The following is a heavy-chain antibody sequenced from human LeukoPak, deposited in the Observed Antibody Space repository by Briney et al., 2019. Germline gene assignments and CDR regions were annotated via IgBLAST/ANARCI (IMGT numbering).Heavy chain of an antibody. CDR2: INHSGST. CDR1: GGFFSGYY. J-gene: IGHJ6*03. V-gene: IGHV4-34*01. D-gene: IGHD3-22*01. Sequence: PSETLSLTCAVYGGFFSGYYWSWIRQPPGKGREWLGEINHSGSTKYNPSLKSRVTISVDTSKNQFSLKLSSVTAADTAVYYCARGRGYRNYYYYYYMDAWGKGTTVTISS. CDR3: ARGRGYRNYYYYYYMDA.